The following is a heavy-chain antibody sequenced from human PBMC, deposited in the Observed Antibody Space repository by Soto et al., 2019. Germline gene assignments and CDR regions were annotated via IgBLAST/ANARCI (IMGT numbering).Heavy chain of an antibody. Sequence: QVQLVQSGGEVKKPGASVKVSCKASSYTFTTSGITWVRQAPGQGLEWMGWISTSTGNTNYAQKLQGRVTLTKDTSTRTAYMELRNLTSDDTAVYYCARSPRVIIAAKGTLDYWGQGTLVTVSS. CDR3: ARSPRVIIAAKGTLDY. D-gene: IGHD2-15*01. J-gene: IGHJ4*02. V-gene: IGHV1-18*04. CDR1: SYTFTTSG. CDR2: ISTSTGNT.